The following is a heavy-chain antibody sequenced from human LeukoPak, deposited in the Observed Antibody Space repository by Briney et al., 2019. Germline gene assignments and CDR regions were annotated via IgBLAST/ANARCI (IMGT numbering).Heavy chain of an antibody. D-gene: IGHD3-22*01. CDR3: ARDASYYYDSSGYYYFDY. Sequence: PGGSLRLSCAASGFTFSSYSMNWVCQAPGKGLEWVSSISSSSSYIYYADSVKGRFTISRDNAKNSLYLQMNSLRAEDTAVYYCARDASYYYDSSGYYYFDYWGQGTLVTVSS. V-gene: IGHV3-21*01. CDR1: GFTFSSYS. CDR2: ISSSSSYI. J-gene: IGHJ4*02.